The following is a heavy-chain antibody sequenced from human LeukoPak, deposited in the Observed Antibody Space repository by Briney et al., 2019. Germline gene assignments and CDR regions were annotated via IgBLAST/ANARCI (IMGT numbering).Heavy chain of an antibody. CDR1: GFTFSSHG. CDR3: AKSLPLDIVVGGLDY. Sequence: GGSLRLSCAASGFTFSSHGMHWVRQAPGKGLEWVAVISYDGSNKYYADSVKGRFTISRDNSKNTLYLQMNSLRAEDTAVYYCAKSLPLDIVVGGLDYWGQGTLVTVSS. V-gene: IGHV3-30*18. CDR2: ISYDGSNK. J-gene: IGHJ4*02. D-gene: IGHD2-21*01.